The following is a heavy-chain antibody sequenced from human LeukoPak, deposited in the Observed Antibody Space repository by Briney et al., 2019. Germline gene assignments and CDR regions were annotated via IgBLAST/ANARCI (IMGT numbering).Heavy chain of an antibody. V-gene: IGHV1-2*06. Sequence: ASVKVSCKASGYTFTGYYMRWVRQAPGQGLEWMGRINPNSGGTNYAQKFQGRVTMTRDTSISTAYMELSRLRSDDTAVYYCAREAYYDFWSGYYTNYYYGMDVWGQGTTVTVSS. J-gene: IGHJ6*02. D-gene: IGHD3-3*01. CDR1: GYTFTGYY. CDR2: INPNSGGT. CDR3: AREAYYDFWSGYYTNYYYGMDV.